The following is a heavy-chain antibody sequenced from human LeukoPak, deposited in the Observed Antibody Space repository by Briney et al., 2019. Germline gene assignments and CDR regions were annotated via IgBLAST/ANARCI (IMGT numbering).Heavy chain of an antibody. CDR3: AKRPASGSYVGAFDI. V-gene: IGHV3-30*02. CDR2: IGHDGNYI. Sequence: GGSLRLSCAASSFTFSNYGMYWVRQAPGKGLEWVAVIGHDGNYIYYGDSVKGRFTISRDNSKNTLYLQMSSLRAEDTAVYYCAKRPASGSYVGAFDIWGQGTMVTVSS. CDR1: SFTFSNYG. J-gene: IGHJ3*02. D-gene: IGHD3-10*01.